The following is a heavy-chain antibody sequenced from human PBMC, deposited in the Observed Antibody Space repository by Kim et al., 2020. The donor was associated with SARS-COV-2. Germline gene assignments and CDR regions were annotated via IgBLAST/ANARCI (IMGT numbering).Heavy chain of an antibody. CDR3: ARIAAADWFDP. CDR2: K. D-gene: IGHD6-13*01. Sequence: KGYGDSVKGRRTISRDNAKNSLYLQMNSLRAEDTAVYYCARIAAADWFDPWGQRTLVTVSS. J-gene: IGHJ5*02. V-gene: IGHV3-7*01.